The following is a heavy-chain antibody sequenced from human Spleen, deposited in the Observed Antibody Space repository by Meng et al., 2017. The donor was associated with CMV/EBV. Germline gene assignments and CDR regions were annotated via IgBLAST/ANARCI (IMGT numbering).Heavy chain of an antibody. CDR1: GFTFSNFA. V-gene: IGHV3-23*01. Sequence: ETLKISCAASGFTFSNFAMAWVRQAPGKGLEWVSPITASGGSTHYAQSVKGRFTISRDNSKNTLYLQLNSLRAEDTAVYFCAKAYSSSWYRENYDYWGQGTLVTVSS. J-gene: IGHJ4*02. CDR2: ITASGGST. CDR3: AKAYSSSWYRENYDY. D-gene: IGHD6-13*01.